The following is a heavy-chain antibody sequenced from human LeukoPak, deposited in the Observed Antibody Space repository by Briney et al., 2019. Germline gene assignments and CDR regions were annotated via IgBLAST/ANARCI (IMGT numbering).Heavy chain of an antibody. Sequence: GGSLRLSCAASGFTFSDYYMSWIRQAPGEGLEWVSYISSSGGTIYYADSVKGRFTNSRDNAKNSLYLQMNSLRAEDTAVYYCARARGHYYGMDVWGQGTLVTVSS. CDR3: ARARGHYYGMDV. CDR1: GFTFSDYY. J-gene: IGHJ6*02. CDR2: ISSSGGTI. V-gene: IGHV3-11*01. D-gene: IGHD3-10*01.